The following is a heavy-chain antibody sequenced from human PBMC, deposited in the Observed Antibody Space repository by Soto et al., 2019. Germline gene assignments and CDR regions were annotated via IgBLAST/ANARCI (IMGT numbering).Heavy chain of an antibody. D-gene: IGHD2-15*01. J-gene: IGHJ4*02. CDR3: ARPNFTGRYCSGGSCYPYYFDY. Sequence: PSETLSLTCAVYGGSFSGYYWSWIRQPPGKGLEWIGEINHSGSTVYNPSLESRVTISVDTSQNHFSLHLSSVTAADTAVYYCARPNFTGRYCSGGSCYPYYFDYWGQGTLVTVSS. V-gene: IGHV4-34*01. CDR1: GGSFSGYY. CDR2: INHSGST.